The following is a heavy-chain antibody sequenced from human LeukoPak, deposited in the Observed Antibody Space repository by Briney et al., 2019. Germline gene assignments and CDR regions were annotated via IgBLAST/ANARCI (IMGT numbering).Heavy chain of an antibody. CDR2: IYYSGST. CDR1: GGSISSSSYY. D-gene: IGHD3-22*01. J-gene: IGHJ4*02. V-gene: IGHV4-39*01. CDR3: ARSYYYDSSAH. Sequence: SETLSLTCTVSGGSISSSSYYWGWIRQPPGKGLEWIGSIYYSGSTYYNPSLKSRVTISVDTSENQFSLKLSSATAADTAVYYCARSYYYDSSAHWGQGTLVTVSS.